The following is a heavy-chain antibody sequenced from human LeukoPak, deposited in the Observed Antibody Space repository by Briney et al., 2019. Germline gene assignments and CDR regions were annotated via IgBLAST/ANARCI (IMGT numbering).Heavy chain of an antibody. CDR1: GFTFSKSA. D-gene: IGHD5-18*01. V-gene: IGHV3-21*04. Sequence: GGSLRLSCAASGFTFSKSAMSWVRQAPGKGLEWVSSISSSSSYIYYADSVKGRFTISRDNAKNSLYLQMNSLRAEDTAVYYCARDFISGYSYGRGAFDIWGQGTMVTVSS. CDR3: ARDFISGYSYGRGAFDI. J-gene: IGHJ3*02. CDR2: ISSSSSYI.